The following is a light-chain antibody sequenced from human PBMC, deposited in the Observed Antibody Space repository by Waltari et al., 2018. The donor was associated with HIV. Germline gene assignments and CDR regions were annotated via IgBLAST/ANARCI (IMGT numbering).Light chain of an antibody. CDR3: AAWHDRLSVV. CDR1: SPRIETKT. Sequence: QSVLTQPPSASGTPGQRVTISCSGRSPRIETKTVHWYQHLPGTAPKLLLHNNDQRPSGVPDRFSGSKSGTSASLAISGRQSEDEADYFCAAWHDRLSVVFGGGTKLTVL. V-gene: IGLV1-44*01. J-gene: IGLJ3*02. CDR2: NND.